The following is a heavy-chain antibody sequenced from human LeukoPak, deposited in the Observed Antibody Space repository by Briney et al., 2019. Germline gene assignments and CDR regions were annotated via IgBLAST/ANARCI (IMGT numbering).Heavy chain of an antibody. CDR1: GFTFSSYA. CDR3: AKSYYYGSGSPSLDY. Sequence: GGSLRLSCAASGFTFSSYAMTWVRQAPGKGLEWVSGISGGNGAAYYADSVKGRFTISTDNSKNTLYLQMNSLRVEDTAVYYCAKSYYYGSGSPSLDYWGQGTLVTVSS. J-gene: IGHJ4*02. D-gene: IGHD3-10*01. V-gene: IGHV3-23*01. CDR2: ISGGNGAA.